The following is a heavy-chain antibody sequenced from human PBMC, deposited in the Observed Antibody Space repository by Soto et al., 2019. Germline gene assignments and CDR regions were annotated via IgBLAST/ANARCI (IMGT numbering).Heavy chain of an antibody. D-gene: IGHD6-13*01. CDR3: AKGFIAAPGTYDY. V-gene: IGHV3-23*01. CDR2: ISGSGAYT. Sequence: PGGSVILSCAASGFTFSTYAMSWVRQAPGKGLEWVSAISGSGAYTDYGDSVKGRFTISRENSKNTLYLDMNSLRAGDTAVYYCAKGFIAAPGTYDYWGQGTLVTVSS. J-gene: IGHJ4*02. CDR1: GFTFSTYA.